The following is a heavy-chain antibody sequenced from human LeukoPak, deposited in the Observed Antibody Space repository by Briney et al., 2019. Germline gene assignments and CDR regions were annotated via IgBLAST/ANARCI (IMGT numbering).Heavy chain of an antibody. CDR1: GFTFSSYW. V-gene: IGHV3-7*01. Sequence: QPGGSLRLSCAASGFTFSSYWMSWVRQAPGKGLEWVANIKQDGSEKHYVDSVKGRFTISRDNAKNSLYLQMNSLRAEDTAVYYCAKRGGLGFGAEYYFDYWGQGTLVTVSS. J-gene: IGHJ4*02. CDR3: AKRGGLGFGAEYYFDY. CDR2: IKQDGSEK. D-gene: IGHD3-10*01.